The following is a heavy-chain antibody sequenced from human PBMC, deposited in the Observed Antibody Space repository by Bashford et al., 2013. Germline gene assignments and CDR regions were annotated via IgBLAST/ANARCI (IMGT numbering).Heavy chain of an antibody. D-gene: IGHD2-21*01. J-gene: IGHJ4*02. CDR1: EAPSAAML. Sequence: VASVKVLLARLLEAPSAAMLSAGCDRPLDKGVEWMGRIIPILGIANYAQKFQGRVTITADKSTSTAYMELSSLRSEDTAVYYCARSCGGVTSGIGYWGQGTLVTVSS. CDR3: ARSCGGVTSGIGY. V-gene: IGHV1-69*04. CDR2: IIPILGIA.